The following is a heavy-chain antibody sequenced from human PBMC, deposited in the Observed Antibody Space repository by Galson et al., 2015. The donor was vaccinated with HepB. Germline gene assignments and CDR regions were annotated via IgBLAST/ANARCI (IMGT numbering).Heavy chain of an antibody. D-gene: IGHD5-12*01. J-gene: IGHJ3*02. CDR2: ISWNSGSI. CDR1: GFTFDDYA. Sequence: SLRLSCAASGFTFDDYAMHWVRHAPGKGLEWVSGISWNSGSIGYTDSVKGRFTISRDNAKNSLYLQMNSLRAEDTALYYCAKLALRFPESRRPDAFDIWGQGTMVTVSS. V-gene: IGHV3-9*01. CDR3: AKLALRFPESRRPDAFDI.